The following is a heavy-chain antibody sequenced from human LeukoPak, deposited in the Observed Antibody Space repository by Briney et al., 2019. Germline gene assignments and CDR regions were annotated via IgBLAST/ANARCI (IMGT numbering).Heavy chain of an antibody. J-gene: IGHJ6*03. D-gene: IGHD3-16*01. CDR1: GFTFSSYG. V-gene: IGHV3-30*02. CDR2: IRYDGSNK. Sequence: PGGSLRLSCAASGFTFSSYGMHWVRQAPGKGLEWVAFIRYDGSNKYYADSVKGRFTISRDNSKNTLYLQMNSLRAEDTAVYYCAKVLGPLLSYYYYYYMDVWGKGTTVTISS. CDR3: AKVLGPLLSYYYYYYMDV.